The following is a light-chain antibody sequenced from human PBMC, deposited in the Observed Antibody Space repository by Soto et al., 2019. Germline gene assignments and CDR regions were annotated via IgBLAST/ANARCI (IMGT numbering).Light chain of an antibody. Sequence: QSALTQPASVSGSPGQSITISCTGTSSDVGGYNYVSWYQQHPGKAPKLMVYDVSYWPSGVSNRFSGYKSGNTASLTISGLQAEDEAYYYGSSYTNSSPFVFGTGTKLTVL. CDR3: SSYTNSSPFV. CDR1: SSDVGGYNY. CDR2: DVS. V-gene: IGLV2-14*01. J-gene: IGLJ1*01.